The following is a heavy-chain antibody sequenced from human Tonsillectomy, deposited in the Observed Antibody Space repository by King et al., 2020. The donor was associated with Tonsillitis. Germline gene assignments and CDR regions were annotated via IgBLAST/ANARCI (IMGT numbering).Heavy chain of an antibody. J-gene: IGHJ3*02. D-gene: IGHD2-2*02. Sequence: VQLVESGGGVVQPGTSLRLSCEVSAFTFRTYVLDWVRQAPGKGLEWVAGISYDGKNKVYAESVKGRFTISRDNSKNTLFMQLNSLRPEDTAVYYCAVRRDCSDSNCYNAFYIWGQGTMVTVSS. CDR3: AVRRDCSDSNCYNAFYI. V-gene: IGHV3-30*04. CDR2: ISYDGKNK. CDR1: AFTFRTYV.